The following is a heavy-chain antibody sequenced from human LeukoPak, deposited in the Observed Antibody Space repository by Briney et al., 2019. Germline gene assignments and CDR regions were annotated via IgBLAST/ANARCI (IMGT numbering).Heavy chain of an antibody. J-gene: IGHJ3*02. D-gene: IGHD5-24*01. V-gene: IGHV1-46*01. CDR2: INPSGGST. CDR1: GYTFTNYN. CDR3: ARVRDGYNDAYDI. Sequence: ASVTVSCKASGYTFTNYNMHWVRQAPGQGLEWMGIINPSGGSTNYAQNFQGRVTITRDTSTSTVYMELSSLRSEDTAVYYCARVRDGYNDAYDIWGQGTMVTVSS.